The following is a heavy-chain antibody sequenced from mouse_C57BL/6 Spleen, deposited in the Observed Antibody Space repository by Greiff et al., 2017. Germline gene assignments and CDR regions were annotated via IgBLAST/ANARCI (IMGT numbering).Heavy chain of an antibody. V-gene: IGHV1-52*01. CDR2: IDPSDSDT. J-gene: IGHJ1*03. CDR1: GYTFTSYW. CDR3: ARTTTVVSYWYFDV. Sequence: VQLQQPGAELVRPGSSVKLSCKASGYTFTSYWMHWVKQRPIQGLEWIGNIDPSDSDTHYNQKFKDKATLTVDKSSSTAYMQLSSLTSEDSAVYYCARTTTVVSYWYFDVWGTGTTVTVSS. D-gene: IGHD1-1*01.